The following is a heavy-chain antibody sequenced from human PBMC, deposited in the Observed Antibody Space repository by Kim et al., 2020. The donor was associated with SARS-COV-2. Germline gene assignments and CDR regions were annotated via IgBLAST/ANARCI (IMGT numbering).Heavy chain of an antibody. J-gene: IGHJ6*02. CDR1: GFTFSNAW. CDR3: TTRKYYYGSGSYLIVSGVYYYYGMDV. CDR2: IKSKTDGGTT. V-gene: IGHV3-15*01. Sequence: GGSLRLSCAASGFTFSNAWMSWVRQAPGKGLEWVGRIKSKTDGGTTDYAAPVKGRFTISRDDSKNTLYLQMNSLKTEDTAVYYCTTRKYYYGSGSYLIVSGVYYYYGMDVWGQGTTVTVSS. D-gene: IGHD3-10*01.